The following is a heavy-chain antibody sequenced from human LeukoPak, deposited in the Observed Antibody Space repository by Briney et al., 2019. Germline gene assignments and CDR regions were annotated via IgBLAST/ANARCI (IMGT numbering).Heavy chain of an antibody. CDR1: GGSFSGYY. D-gene: IGHD6-6*01. Sequence: SETLSLTCAVYGGSFSGYYWSWIRQPPGKGLEWIGEINHSGSTNYNPSLKSRATISVDTSKNQFYLKPSSVTAADTAVYYCARDEEYSSSPRGYWYFDLWGRGTLVTVSS. J-gene: IGHJ2*01. CDR2: INHSGST. CDR3: ARDEEYSSSPRGYWYFDL. V-gene: IGHV4-34*01.